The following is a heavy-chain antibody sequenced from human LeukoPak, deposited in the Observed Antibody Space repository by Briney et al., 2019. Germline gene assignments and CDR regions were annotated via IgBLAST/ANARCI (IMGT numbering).Heavy chain of an antibody. V-gene: IGHV1-8*01. CDR3: ARGKRLLWFGEILSWDY. J-gene: IGHJ4*02. CDR2: MNPNSGNT. D-gene: IGHD3-10*01. Sequence: ASVKVSCKASGYTFTSYDINWLRQATAQGLEWMGWMNPNSGNTGYAQKFQGRVTMTRNTSISTAYMELSSLRSEDTAVYYCARGKRLLWFGEILSWDYWGQGTLVTVSS. CDR1: GYTFTSYD.